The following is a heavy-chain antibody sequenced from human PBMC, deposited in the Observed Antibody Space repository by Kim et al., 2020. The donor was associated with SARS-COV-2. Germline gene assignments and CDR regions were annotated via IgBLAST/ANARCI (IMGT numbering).Heavy chain of an antibody. J-gene: IGHJ4*02. Sequence: GGSLRLSCAASGFTVSSNYMSWVRQAPGKGLEWVSVIYSGGSTYYADSVKGRFTISRHNSKNTLYLQMNSLRAEDTAVYYCARVRGGSYHRLIDYWGQGTLVTVSS. CDR3: ARVRGGSYHRLIDY. D-gene: IGHD1-26*01. CDR1: GFTVSSNY. CDR2: IYSGGST. V-gene: IGHV3-53*04.